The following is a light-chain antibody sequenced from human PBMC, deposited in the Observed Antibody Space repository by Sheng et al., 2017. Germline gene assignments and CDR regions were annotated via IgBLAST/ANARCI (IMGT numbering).Light chain of an antibody. CDR3: QQYVDWPLT. Sequence: EIVLTQSPGTLSVSPGERVTLSCRASERVSGNYLAWYQQKPGQAPRLLIYDASNRATGIPARFSGSGSGTDFTLTISSLEPEDFAVYYCQQYVDWPLTFGGGTKVEIK. J-gene: IGKJ4*01. V-gene: IGKV3-20*01. CDR1: ERVSGNY. CDR2: DAS.